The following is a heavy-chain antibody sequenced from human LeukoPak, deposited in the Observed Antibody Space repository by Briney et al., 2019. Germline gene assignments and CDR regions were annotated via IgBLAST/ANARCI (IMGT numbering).Heavy chain of an antibody. V-gene: IGHV3-23*01. CDR1: GFTFSSYA. CDR3: AKDSAYISPRNYYFDY. CDR2: ISSTGSAT. Sequence: PGGSLRLSCAASGFTFSSYAMSWVRQAPGKGLEWVSAISSTGSATYYADSVKGRFAISRDNSKNTLDLQMNSLRADDTAVYYCAKDSAYISPRNYYFDYWGQGALVTVSS. D-gene: IGHD1-14*01. J-gene: IGHJ4*02.